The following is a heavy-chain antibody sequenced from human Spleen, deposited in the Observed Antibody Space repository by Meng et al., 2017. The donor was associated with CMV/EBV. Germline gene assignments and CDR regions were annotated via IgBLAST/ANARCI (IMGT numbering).Heavy chain of an antibody. Sequence: GGSTSSGGSYWTWIRQHPGKGLEWIGYISNSGTTFYNPSLSSRITISVDTSNNRFSLKLSSVTAADTAVYSCARGSGFPYWYFDFWGQGALVTVSS. D-gene: IGHD3-3*01. CDR3: ARGSGFPYWYFDF. V-gene: IGHV4-31*02. CDR2: ISNSGTT. J-gene: IGHJ4*02. CDR1: GGSTSSGGSY.